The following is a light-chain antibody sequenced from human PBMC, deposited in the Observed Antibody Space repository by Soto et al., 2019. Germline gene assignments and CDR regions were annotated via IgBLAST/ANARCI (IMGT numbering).Light chain of an antibody. CDR3: QQYGSLIT. CDR2: DTS. J-gene: IGKJ5*01. CDR1: QSVSSN. V-gene: IGKV3-20*01. Sequence: EIVMTQSPATLSVSPGERATLSCRASQSVSSNLAWYQQKPGQAPRLLIYDTSSRASDIPDRFSGSGSGTDFTLTISRLEPEDFAVYYCQQYGSLITFGQGTRLEIK.